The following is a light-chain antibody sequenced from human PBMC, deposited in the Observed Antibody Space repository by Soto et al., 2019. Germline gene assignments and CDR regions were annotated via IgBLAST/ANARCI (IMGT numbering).Light chain of an antibody. J-gene: IGKJ1*01. Sequence: EIVMTQSPLSLPVTPGEPASISCRSSQSLLHSNGYTFLDWYLQKPGQSPQLLIYMGSNRASGVPDRFSCSGSGTDFTLKISRVEADDVGVYYCMQDLQTPRTFGQGTKVEIK. CDR1: QSLLHSNGYTF. CDR3: MQDLQTPRT. V-gene: IGKV2-28*01. CDR2: MGS.